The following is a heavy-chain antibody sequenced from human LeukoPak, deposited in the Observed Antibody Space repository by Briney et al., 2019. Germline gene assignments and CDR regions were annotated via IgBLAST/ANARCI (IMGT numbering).Heavy chain of an antibody. D-gene: IGHD3-22*01. Sequence: PGGSLRLSCAASGFTFSSYAMSWVGQAPGKGLEWVSVIYSGGSTYYADFVKGRFTISRDNSKNTLYLQMNSLRAEDTAVYYCAGDWFYYDSSGYPPYWGQGTLVTVSS. CDR2: IYSGGST. J-gene: IGHJ4*02. CDR1: GFTFSSYA. CDR3: AGDWFYYDSSGYPPY. V-gene: IGHV3-66*01.